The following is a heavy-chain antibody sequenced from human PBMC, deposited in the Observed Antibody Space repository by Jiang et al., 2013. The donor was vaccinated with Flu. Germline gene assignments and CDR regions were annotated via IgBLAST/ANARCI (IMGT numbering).Heavy chain of an antibody. D-gene: IGHD5-18*01. CDR3: ARAARLQLWLTERDYFDY. CDR1: GYTFTSYA. J-gene: IGHJ4*02. V-gene: IGHV1-3*01. Sequence: SGAEVKKPGASVKVSCKASGYTFTSYAMHWVRQAPGQRLEWMGWINAGNGNTKYSQKFQGRVTITRDTSASTAYMELSSLRSEDTAVYYCARAARLQLWLTERDYFDYWGQGTLVTVSS. CDR2: INAGNGNT.